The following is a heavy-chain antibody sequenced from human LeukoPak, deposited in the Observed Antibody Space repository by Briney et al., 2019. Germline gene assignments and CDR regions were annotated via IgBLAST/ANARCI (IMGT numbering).Heavy chain of an antibody. CDR3: AKGPISGSYDY. V-gene: IGHV3-23*01. J-gene: IGHJ4*02. Sequence: GGSLRLSCAVSGLTFYTYAMSWVRQAPGKGLEWGSAISGSGGTTYYADSVKGRFTISRDNSKNTLYLQMNSLRAEDTAVYYCAKGPISGSYDYWGQGTLVTVSS. D-gene: IGHD3-10*01. CDR1: GLTFYTYA. CDR2: ISGSGGTT.